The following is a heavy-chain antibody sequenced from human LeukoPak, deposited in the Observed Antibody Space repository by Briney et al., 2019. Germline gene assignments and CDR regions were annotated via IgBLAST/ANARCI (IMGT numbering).Heavy chain of an antibody. CDR2: ISSSSSYT. CDR1: GFTFSDYY. D-gene: IGHD3-22*01. J-gene: IGHJ4*02. Sequence: PGGSLRLSCAASGFTFSDYYMSWIRQAPGKGLEWVSYISSSSSYTNYADSVKGRFTVSRDNAKNSLYLQMNSLRAEDTAVYYRASVSSGYYFDYWGQGTLVTVSS. CDR3: ASVSSGYYFDY. V-gene: IGHV3-11*03.